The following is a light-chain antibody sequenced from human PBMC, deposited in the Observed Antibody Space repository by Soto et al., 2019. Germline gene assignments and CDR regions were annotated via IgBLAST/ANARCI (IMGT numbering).Light chain of an antibody. CDR3: HQYGSSSWT. Sequence: EIVLTQSPGTLSLSPGERATLSCSASQSVSGSYLAWYQQKPGQAPRLLIYGASSRATGIPDRFSGSGSGTDFTLTISRLEPEDFAVYYCHQYGSSSWTFGQGTKVEIK. CDR1: QSVSGSY. J-gene: IGKJ1*01. V-gene: IGKV3-20*01. CDR2: GAS.